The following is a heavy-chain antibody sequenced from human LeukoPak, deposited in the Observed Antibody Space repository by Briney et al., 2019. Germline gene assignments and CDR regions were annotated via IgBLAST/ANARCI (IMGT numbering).Heavy chain of an antibody. CDR3: ARKYYYDSSGYSLVGAFDI. D-gene: IGHD3-22*01. J-gene: IGHJ3*02. CDR2: ISGSGGST. CDR1: GFTFSSYA. V-gene: IGHV3-23*01. Sequence: GGSLRLSCAASGFTFSSYAMSWVRQAPGKGLEWVSAISGSGGSTYYADSVKGRFTISRDNSKNTLYLQMNSLRAEDTAVYYCARKYYYDSSGYSLVGAFDIWGQGTMVTVSS.